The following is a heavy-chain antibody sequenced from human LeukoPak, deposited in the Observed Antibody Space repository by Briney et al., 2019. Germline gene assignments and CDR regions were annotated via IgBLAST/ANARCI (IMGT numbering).Heavy chain of an antibody. Sequence: SETLSLTCNVSGGSIRGYYWSWIRQPPGKGLEWIGYIYSSGSTNYNPYPKSRVTMSVDTSKNQFSLKVSSVTAADTAGYYCARVFDSGSQAYFYNMDVWGKGTTVTISS. CDR3: ARVFDSGSQAYFYNMDV. V-gene: IGHV4-59*01. D-gene: IGHD3-10*01. CDR1: GGSIRGYY. J-gene: IGHJ6*03. CDR2: IYSSGST.